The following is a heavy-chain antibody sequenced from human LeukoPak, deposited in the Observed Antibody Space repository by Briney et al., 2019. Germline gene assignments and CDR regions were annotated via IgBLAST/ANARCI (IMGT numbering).Heavy chain of an antibody. J-gene: IGHJ4*02. CDR1: GFTFSTYP. D-gene: IGHD1-26*01. CDR3: ARDSRRGSPDYLDY. CDR2: ISYGGKTK. Sequence: GGSLRLSCAASGFTFSTYPMHWVRQAPGKGLEWVAVISYGGKTKLHADSVKGRFTISRDVSKNTLYLEVSSLRDEDTAVYYCARDSRRGSPDYLDYWGQGTLVTVSS. V-gene: IGHV3-30*04.